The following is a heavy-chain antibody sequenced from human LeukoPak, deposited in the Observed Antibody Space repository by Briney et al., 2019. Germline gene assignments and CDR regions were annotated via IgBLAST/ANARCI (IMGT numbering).Heavy chain of an antibody. CDR3: ARVWRCADGVCPDVFES. J-gene: IGHJ4*02. Sequence: ASVKVSCKASGYTFTDYYIHWVRQAPGQGLEWMGWIVPKSGGINYAQKFQGRVTMTRDTSINTAYLDLRSLRSDDTAVYYCARVWRCADGVCPDVFESWGQGTLVTVSS. CDR2: IVPKSGGI. D-gene: IGHD2-8*01. V-gene: IGHV1-2*02. CDR1: GYTFTDYY.